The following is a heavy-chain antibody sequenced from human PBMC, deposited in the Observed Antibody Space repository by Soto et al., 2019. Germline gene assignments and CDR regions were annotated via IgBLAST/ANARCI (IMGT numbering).Heavy chain of an antibody. CDR3: ARSRRGAYSSGWYSPSGYYNYGIDV. V-gene: IGHV4-34*10. Sequence: PSETLCLTCAVNGGSGGAFGGYYWSWIRQPPGKGLEWIGEINHSGSTNYNPSLQGQVSISADTSISTAYLQWTSLKASDTAMYYCARSRRGAYSSGWYSPSGYYNYGIDVWGQGTKVTVSS. CDR2: INHSGST. CDR1: GGSGGAFGGYY. J-gene: IGHJ6*02. D-gene: IGHD6-19*01.